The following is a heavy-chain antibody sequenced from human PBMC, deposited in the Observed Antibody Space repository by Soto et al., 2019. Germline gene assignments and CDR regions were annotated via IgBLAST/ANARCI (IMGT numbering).Heavy chain of an antibody. D-gene: IGHD4-17*01. Sequence: SETLSLTCTVSGGSINYSYWTWIRQPPGKGLEWIGYISYTGSANYNASLKSRLTISVDTSKNQFSLKLSSVTAADTALYYCARVNYGDYYYGTDVWGQGTAVTVSS. J-gene: IGHJ6*02. CDR1: GGSINYSY. CDR3: ARVNYGDYYYGTDV. CDR2: ISYTGSA. V-gene: IGHV4-59*01.